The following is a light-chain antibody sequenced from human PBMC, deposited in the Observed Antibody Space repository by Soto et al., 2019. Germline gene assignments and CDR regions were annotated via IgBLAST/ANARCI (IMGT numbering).Light chain of an antibody. Sequence: DILMTQSPSALSASVGDRVTITCQASQDISDVLNWYQQQPGKAPKVLIYDASKLQTGVPSRFSGRGSGKDFTFTISSLQPDDSGTYYCQQFYDLPITFGQGTRLEIK. V-gene: IGKV1-33*01. J-gene: IGKJ5*01. CDR2: DAS. CDR1: QDISDV. CDR3: QQFYDLPIT.